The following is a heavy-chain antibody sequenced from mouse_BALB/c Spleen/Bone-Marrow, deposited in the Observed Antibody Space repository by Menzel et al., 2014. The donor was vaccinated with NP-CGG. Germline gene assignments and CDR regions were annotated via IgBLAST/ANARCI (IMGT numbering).Heavy chain of an antibody. CDR2: IYPGDEDI. Sequence: QVQLKHSGPELVKPGASVKISCKAFGYAFSTSWMNWVKQRPGQGLEWIGRIYPGDEDINYNGKFKGKATLTVDKFSSTAYMQSRSLASAASAVYFCARKGGLDYAMDYWGQGTSVTVSS. J-gene: IGHJ4*01. V-gene: IGHV1-82*01. D-gene: IGHD2-4*01. CDR3: ARKGGLDYAMDY. CDR1: GYAFSTSW.